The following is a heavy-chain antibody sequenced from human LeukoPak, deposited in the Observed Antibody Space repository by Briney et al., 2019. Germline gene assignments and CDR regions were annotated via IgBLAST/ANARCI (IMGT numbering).Heavy chain of an antibody. CDR1: GSTFSSYS. D-gene: IGHD3-3*01. CDR3: ARDPSPYYDFWSGYYNYFDY. V-gene: IGHV3-48*02. J-gene: IGHJ4*02. Sequence: GGSLRLSCAASGSTFSSYSMNWVRKAPGKGLEWVSYISSSSSTIYYADSVKGRFTISRDNAKNSLYLQMNSLRDEDTAVYYCARDPSPYYDFWSGYYNYFDYWGQGTLVTVSS. CDR2: ISSSSSTI.